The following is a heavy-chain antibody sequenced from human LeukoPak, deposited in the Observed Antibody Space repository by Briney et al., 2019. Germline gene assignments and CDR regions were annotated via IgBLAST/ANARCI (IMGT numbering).Heavy chain of an antibody. CDR1: GLTFSSHW. CDR3: AKARRDYYDSSGYYLYDY. J-gene: IGHJ4*02. CDR2: ITNDGSST. Sequence: GGSLRLSCAASGLTFSSHWMHWVRQAPGKGLVWVSRITNDGSSTTYADSVKGRFTISRDNSKNTLYLQMNNLRAEDTAVYYCAKARRDYYDSSGYYLYDYWGQGTLVTVSS. V-gene: IGHV3-74*01. D-gene: IGHD3-22*01.